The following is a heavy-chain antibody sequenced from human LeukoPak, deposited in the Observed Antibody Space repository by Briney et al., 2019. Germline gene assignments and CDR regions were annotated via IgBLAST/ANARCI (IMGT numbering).Heavy chain of an antibody. D-gene: IGHD6-19*01. J-gene: IGHJ4*02. CDR3: AKENGYSSGFKTSLDY. CDR1: GFTFSSYW. V-gene: IGHV3-23*01. CDR2: ISGSGGST. Sequence: PGGSLRLSCAASGFTFSSYWMSWVRQAPGKGLEWVSAISGSGGSTYYADSVKGRFTISRDNSKNTLYLQMNSLRAEDTAVYYCAKENGYSSGFKTSLDYWGQGTLVTVSS.